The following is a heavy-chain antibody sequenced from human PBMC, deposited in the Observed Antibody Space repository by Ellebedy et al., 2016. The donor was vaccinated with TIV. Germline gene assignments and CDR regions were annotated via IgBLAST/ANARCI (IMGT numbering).Heavy chain of an antibody. CDR2: INGGGGNT. CDR3: AKFQGGTFDV. CDR1: GFTFTSHA. V-gene: IGHV3-23*01. J-gene: IGHJ3*01. Sequence: GESLKISCAASGFTFTSHAMSWVRQAPGKGLEWVSAINGGGGNTYDADFVEGRFTISRDNSKDTLYLQMNSLRVEDTAVYYCAKFQGGTFDVWGQGTMVTVSS.